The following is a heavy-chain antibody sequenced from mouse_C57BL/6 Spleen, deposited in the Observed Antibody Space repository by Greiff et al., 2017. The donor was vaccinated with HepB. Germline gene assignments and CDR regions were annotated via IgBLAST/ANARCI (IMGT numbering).Heavy chain of an antibody. Sequence: EVMLVESGGGLVQPKGSLKLSCAASGFSFNTYAMNWVRQAPGKGLEWVARIRSKSNNYATYYADSVKDRFTISRDDSESMLYLQMNNLKTEDTAMYYCVRQRGVFYYDYDEGFAYWGQGTLVTVSA. CDR1: GFSFNTYA. CDR2: IRSKSNNYAT. J-gene: IGHJ3*01. D-gene: IGHD2-4*01. V-gene: IGHV10-1*01. CDR3: VRQRGVFYYDYDEGFAY.